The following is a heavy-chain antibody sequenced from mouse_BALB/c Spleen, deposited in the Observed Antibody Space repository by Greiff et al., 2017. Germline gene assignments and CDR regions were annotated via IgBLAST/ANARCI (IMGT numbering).Heavy chain of an antibody. V-gene: IGHV2-6-7*01. Sequence: QVQLKESGPGLVAPSQSLSITCTVSGFSLTGYGVNWVRQPPGKGLEWLGMIWGDGSTDYNSALKSRLSISKDNSKSQVFLKMNSLQTDDTARYYCAREGRLGRGYYAMDYWGQGTSVTVSS. CDR2: IWGDGST. CDR3: AREGRLGRGYYAMDY. J-gene: IGHJ4*01. CDR1: GFSLTGYG. D-gene: IGHD3-3*01.